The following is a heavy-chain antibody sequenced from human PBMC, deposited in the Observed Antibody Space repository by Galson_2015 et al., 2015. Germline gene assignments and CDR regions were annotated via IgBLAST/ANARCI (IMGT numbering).Heavy chain of an antibody. V-gene: IGHV4-39*01. CDR3: ARIVDTAMVGY. CDR2: IYYSGST. CDR1: GGSISSSSYY. J-gene: IGHJ4*02. D-gene: IGHD5-18*01. Sequence: ETLSLTCTVSGGSISSSSYYWGWIRQPPGKGLEWIGSIYYSGSTYYNPSLKSRVTISVDTSKNQFSLKLSSVTAADTAVYYCARIVDTAMVGYWGQGTLVTVSS.